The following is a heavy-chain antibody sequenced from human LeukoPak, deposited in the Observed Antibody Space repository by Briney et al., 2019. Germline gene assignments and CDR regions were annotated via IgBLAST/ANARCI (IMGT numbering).Heavy chain of an antibody. V-gene: IGHV3-23*01. Sequence: PGGSLRLSCAASGFTFSSYAMSWVRQAPGKGLESVSAISGSGGSTYYADSVKGRFTISRDNSKNTLYLQMNSLRAEDTAVYYCAKNGVGAVAGTGFWFDYWGQGTLVTVSS. J-gene: IGHJ4*02. CDR3: AKNGVGAVAGTGFWFDY. CDR2: ISGSGGST. D-gene: IGHD6-19*01. CDR1: GFTFSSYA.